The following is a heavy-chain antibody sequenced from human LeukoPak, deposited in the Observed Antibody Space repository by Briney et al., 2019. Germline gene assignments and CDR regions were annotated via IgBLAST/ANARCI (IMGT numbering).Heavy chain of an antibody. V-gene: IGHV3-23*01. J-gene: IGHJ4*02. CDR2: ITGSGETK. CDR3: AKESLVVIESYFDN. Sequence: GWSLRRYCVVSGFTFSDFAMSWFRRAPGQGIEWVSAITGSGETKYYADSVKGRFTMSRDNSKNTLYLQMNSLGDEDTAEYFCAKESLVVIESYFDNWGQGTLVTVSS. CDR1: GFTFSDFA. D-gene: IGHD3-10*01.